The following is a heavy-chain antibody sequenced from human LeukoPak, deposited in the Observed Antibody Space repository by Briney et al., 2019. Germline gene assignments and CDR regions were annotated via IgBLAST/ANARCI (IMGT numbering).Heavy chain of an antibody. V-gene: IGHV4-34*01. D-gene: IGHD5-18*01. CDR1: GGSFSGYY. CDR3: ARGDAMVTSSLDY. J-gene: IGHJ4*02. Sequence: SETLSLTCAVYGGSFSGYYWSWIRQPPGEGLEWIGEINHSGSTDYNPSLKSRVTISVDTSKNQFSLKLSSVTAADTAVYYCARGDAMVTSSLDYWGQGTLVTVSS. CDR2: INHSGST.